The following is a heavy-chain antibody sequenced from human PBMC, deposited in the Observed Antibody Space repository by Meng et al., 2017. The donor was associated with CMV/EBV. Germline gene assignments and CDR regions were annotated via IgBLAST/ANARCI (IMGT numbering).Heavy chain of an antibody. D-gene: IGHD2-2*01. CDR1: GFTFSSYW. Sequence: GGSLRLSCAASGFTFSSYWMSWVRQMPGKGLEWMGIIYPGDSDTRYSPSFQGQVTISADKSISTAYLRWSSLKASDTAMYYCARHQFKGYCSSTSCYHAFDIWGQGTMVTVSS. V-gene: IGHV5-51*01. CDR2: IYPGDSDT. J-gene: IGHJ3*02. CDR3: ARHQFKGYCSSTSCYHAFDI.